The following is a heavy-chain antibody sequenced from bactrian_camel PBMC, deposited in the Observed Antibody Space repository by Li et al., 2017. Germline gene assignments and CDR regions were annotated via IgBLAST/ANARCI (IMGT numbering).Heavy chain of an antibody. Sequence: QLVESGGGLVQPGESLRLSCVASGGRFTFWTSWVRQLPEKGLEWVAGINSGGGATLYSPSVEGRFTISRDNVKNTLYLQLDSLNTEDTAMYYCAKDPKMYGGSWLSPDIDHWGQGTQVTVS. CDR2: INSGGGAT. V-gene: IGHV3S1*01. CDR1: GGRFTFW. J-gene: IGHJ4*01. CDR3: AKDPKMYGGSWLSPDIDH. D-gene: IGHD6*01.